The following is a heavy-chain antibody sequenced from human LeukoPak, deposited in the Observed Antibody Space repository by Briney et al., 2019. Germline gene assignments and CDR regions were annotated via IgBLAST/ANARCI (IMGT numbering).Heavy chain of an antibody. CDR2: IYSGGGT. J-gene: IGHJ5*01. Sequence: PGGSLRLSCAASGFTLSGNYMSWVRQAPGRGLRWVSVIYSGGGTYYTDSVKGRVTISRDESKNSMYLQMNGLRAEDTAVYYCARSAVTGPGWIDSWGQGTLVTVSS. CDR1: GFTLSGNY. D-gene: IGHD6-19*01. CDR3: ARSAVTGPGWIDS. V-gene: IGHV3-53*01.